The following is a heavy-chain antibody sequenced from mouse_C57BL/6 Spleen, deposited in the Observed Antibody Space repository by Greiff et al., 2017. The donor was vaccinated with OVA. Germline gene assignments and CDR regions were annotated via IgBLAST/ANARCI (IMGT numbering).Heavy chain of an antibody. V-gene: IGHV1-64*01. J-gene: IGHJ2*01. CDR1: GYTFTSYW. CDR2: IHPNSGST. CDR3: ARGGYGNLDYFDY. D-gene: IGHD2-1*01. Sequence: QVQLQQPGAELVKPGASVKLSCKASGYTFTSYWMHWVKQRPGQGLEWIGMIHPNSGSTNYNEKFKSKATLTVDKSSSTAYMQHSSLTSEDSAVYYCARGGYGNLDYFDYWGQGTTLTVSS.